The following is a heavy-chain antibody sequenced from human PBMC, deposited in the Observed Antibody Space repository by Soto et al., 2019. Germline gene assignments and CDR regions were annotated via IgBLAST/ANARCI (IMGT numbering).Heavy chain of an antibody. J-gene: IGHJ6*02. CDR2: IYYRGST. V-gene: IGHV4-59*11. CDR1: GGSISSHY. CDR3: ARDGREASGMDV. Sequence: SETLSLTCTVSGGSISSHYWSWVRQAPGKGLEWTGHIYYRGSTTYNPSLRSRSTISVDTSNNQFSLKLNSVTTADTAVYYCARDGREASGMDVWGQGTKVTVSS. D-gene: IGHD1-26*01.